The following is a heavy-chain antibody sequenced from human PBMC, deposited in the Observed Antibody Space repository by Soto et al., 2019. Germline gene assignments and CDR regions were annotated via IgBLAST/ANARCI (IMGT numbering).Heavy chain of an antibody. CDR1: AFTFTDYY. D-gene: IGHD2-8*01. J-gene: IGHJ4*02. CDR2: ISDTGRNI. V-gene: IGHV3-11*01. Sequence: QVQLVESGGGLVKPGGSLRLSCATSAFTFTDYYISWIRQAPGKGLEWGSYISDTGRNIYYADSVKVRFTISRANARNSVELQMNSLRDEDTAFYYCARVIRPGYCTSGQCYYSDCWGEGSLDTVSS. CDR3: ARVIRPGYCTSGQCYYSDC.